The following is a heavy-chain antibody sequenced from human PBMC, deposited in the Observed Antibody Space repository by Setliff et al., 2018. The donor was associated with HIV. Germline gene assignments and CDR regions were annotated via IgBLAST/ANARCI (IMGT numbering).Heavy chain of an antibody. CDR3: AHRAGSSWSRFYFDY. J-gene: IGHJ4*02. V-gene: IGHV2-5*02. CDR2: IYWDDDR. D-gene: IGHD6-13*01. CDR1: GFSLSTSGVG. Sequence: SGPTLVNPTQTLTLTCTFSGFSLSTSGVGVGWIRPPPGKALEWLGTIYWDDDRRYTPSLNSRLTITKGPSRDQVVLTLTDMDPADTGTYFCAHRAGSSWSRFYFDYWGQGALVTVSS.